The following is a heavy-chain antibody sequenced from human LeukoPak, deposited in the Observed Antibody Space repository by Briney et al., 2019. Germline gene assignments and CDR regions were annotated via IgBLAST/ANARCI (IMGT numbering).Heavy chain of an antibody. Sequence: ASVKVSCKASGYTFTSYGISWVRQAPGQGLEWMGWISAYNGNTSYAQKLQGRVTMTTDTSTSTAYMELRSLRSDDTAVYYCARGGYYYDSSGPYYFDYWGQGTLVTVSS. CDR2: ISAYNGNT. D-gene: IGHD3-22*01. V-gene: IGHV1-18*01. CDR1: GYTFTSYG. CDR3: ARGGYYYDSSGPYYFDY. J-gene: IGHJ4*02.